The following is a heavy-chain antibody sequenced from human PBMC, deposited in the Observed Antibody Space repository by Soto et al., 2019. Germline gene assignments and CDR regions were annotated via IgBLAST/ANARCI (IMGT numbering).Heavy chain of an antibody. J-gene: IGHJ3*02. CDR1: GFTFSSYS. V-gene: IGHV3-48*04. CDR2: ISSSSTI. Sequence: GGSLRLSCAASGFTFSSYSMNWVRQAPGKGLEWVSYISSSSTIYYADSVKGRFTISRDNGKNSLYLQMNSLRAEDTAVYYCARDLAVNAFDIWGQGTMVTVSS. CDR3: ARDLAVNAFDI.